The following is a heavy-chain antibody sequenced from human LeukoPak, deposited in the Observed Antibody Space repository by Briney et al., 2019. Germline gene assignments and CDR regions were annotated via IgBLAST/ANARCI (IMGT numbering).Heavy chain of an antibody. CDR1: GVTFSSYS. J-gene: IGHJ6*02. Sequence: GGSLRLSCAASGVTFSSYSMNWVRQAPGKGLEWVSSISSSSSYIYYADSVKGRFTISRDNAKNSLYLQMNSLRAEDTAVYYCARESGSSAYYYYGMDVWGQGTTVTVSS. V-gene: IGHV3-21*01. CDR2: ISSSSSYI. D-gene: IGHD1-26*01. CDR3: ARESGSSAYYYYGMDV.